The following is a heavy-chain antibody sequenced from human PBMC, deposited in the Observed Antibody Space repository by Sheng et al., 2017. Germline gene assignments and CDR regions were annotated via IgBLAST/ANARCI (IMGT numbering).Heavy chain of an antibody. D-gene: IGHD4-4*01. V-gene: IGHV1-69*05. CDR3: ARVPYSNYSGYYYYYMDV. Sequence: QVQLVQSGAEVKKPGSSVKVSCKASGGTFSSYAISWVRQAPGQGLEWMGGIIPIFGTANYAQKFQGRVTITTDESTSTAYMELSSLRSEDTAVYYCARVPYSNYSGYYYYYMDVWGKGTTVTVSS. CDR2: IIPIFGTA. J-gene: IGHJ6*03. CDR1: GGTFSSYA.